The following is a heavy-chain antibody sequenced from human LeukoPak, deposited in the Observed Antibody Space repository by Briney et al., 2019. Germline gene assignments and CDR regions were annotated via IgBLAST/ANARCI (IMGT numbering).Heavy chain of an antibody. J-gene: IGHJ3*02. V-gene: IGHV3-53*01. D-gene: IGHD4-23*01. Sequence: GGSLRLSCAASGFTVSSNYMSWVRQAPGKGLEWVSVIYSGGSTYYVDSVKGRFTISRDNSKNTLYLQMNSLRAEDTAVYYCARVYGGNSDDAFDIWGQGTMVTVSS. CDR3: ARVYGGNSDDAFDI. CDR2: IYSGGST. CDR1: GFTVSSNY.